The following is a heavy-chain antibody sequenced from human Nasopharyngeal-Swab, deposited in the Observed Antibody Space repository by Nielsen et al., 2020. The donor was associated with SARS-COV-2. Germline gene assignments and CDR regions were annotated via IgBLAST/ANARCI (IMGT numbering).Heavy chain of an antibody. CDR1: GGSISSSSYY. CDR3: SRGATIFGVVSYVMDV. J-gene: IGHJ6*02. D-gene: IGHD3-3*01. Sequence: SETLSLTCTVSGGSISSSSYYWGWIRQPPGKGLEWIGSIYYSGSTYYNPSLKSRVTISVDTSKNQFSLKLSSVTAADTAVYYCSRGATIFGVVSYVMDVWGQGTTVTVSS. V-gene: IGHV4-39*01. CDR2: IYYSGST.